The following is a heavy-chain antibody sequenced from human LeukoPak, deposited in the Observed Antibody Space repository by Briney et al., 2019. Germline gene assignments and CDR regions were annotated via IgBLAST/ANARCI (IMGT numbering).Heavy chain of an antibody. V-gene: IGHV1-46*01. CDR3: ARRGRYYWNYFSLDY. CDR1: GYTFTSYY. Sequence: ASVTVSCKASGYTFTSYYMHWVRQAPGQGLEWMGIINPSGCSTSYAQNFQGRVTMTRDASTSTVYMELRSLSSEDAAVYYCARRGRYYWNYFSLDYWGQGTLVTVSS. J-gene: IGHJ4*02. D-gene: IGHD1-7*01. CDR2: INPSGCST.